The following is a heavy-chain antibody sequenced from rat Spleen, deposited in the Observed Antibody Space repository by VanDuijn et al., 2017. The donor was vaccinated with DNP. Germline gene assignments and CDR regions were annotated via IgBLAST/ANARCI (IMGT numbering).Heavy chain of an antibody. CDR2: ISTSGGST. Sequence: EVQLVESGGGLVQPGRSLKLSCAASGFTFSNYDMAWVRQAPTKGLEWVASISTSGGSTYYRDSVKGRFTVSRDNAKSTLYLQMDSLRSEDTATYYCARRPYYGYGDYFDYWGQGVMVTVSS. V-gene: IGHV5-25*01. CDR1: GFTFSNYD. D-gene: IGHD1-7*01. CDR3: ARRPYYGYGDYFDY. J-gene: IGHJ2*01.